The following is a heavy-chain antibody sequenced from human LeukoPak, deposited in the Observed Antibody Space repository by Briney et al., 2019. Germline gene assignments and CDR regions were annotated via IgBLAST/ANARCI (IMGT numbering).Heavy chain of an antibody. CDR3: AREAGRYFGY. J-gene: IGHJ4*02. CDR2: TYYRSKWYN. CDR1: GDSVSSNSVA. V-gene: IGHV6-1*01. Sequence: SQTLPLTCAISGDSVSSNSVAWNWIRQSPSRGLEWLGRTYYRSKWYNEYALSVKSRITINPDTSKNQFSLQLNSVTPEDTAVYYCAREAGRYFGYWGQGTLITVSS.